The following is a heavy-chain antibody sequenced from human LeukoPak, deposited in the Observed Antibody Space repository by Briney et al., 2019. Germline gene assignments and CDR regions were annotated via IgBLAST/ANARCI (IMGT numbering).Heavy chain of an antibody. CDR2: INHSGST. Sequence: SETLSLTCAVYGGSFSGYYWSWIRQPPGKGLEWIGEINHSGSTNYNPSLKSRVTISVDTSKNQFSLKLSSVTAADTAVYYCAIPYYYDSSGSPYWGQGTLVTVSS. D-gene: IGHD3-22*01. CDR1: GGSFSGYY. J-gene: IGHJ4*02. V-gene: IGHV4-34*01. CDR3: AIPYYYDSSGSPY.